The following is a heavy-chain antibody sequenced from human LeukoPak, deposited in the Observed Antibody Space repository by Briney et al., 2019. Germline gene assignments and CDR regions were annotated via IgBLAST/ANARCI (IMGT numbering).Heavy chain of an antibody. V-gene: IGHV3-7*01. CDR2: IKQDGSEK. Sequence: QPGGSLRLSCAASGFIFSSYWMSWVRQAPGKGREWVANIKQDGSEKNYVDSVKGRFTISRDNAKNSLYLQMNSLRAEDTAVYYCAREAGDSSGWYNWFDPWGQGTLVTVSS. CDR3: AREAGDSSGWYNWFDP. D-gene: IGHD6-19*01. J-gene: IGHJ5*02. CDR1: GFIFSSYW.